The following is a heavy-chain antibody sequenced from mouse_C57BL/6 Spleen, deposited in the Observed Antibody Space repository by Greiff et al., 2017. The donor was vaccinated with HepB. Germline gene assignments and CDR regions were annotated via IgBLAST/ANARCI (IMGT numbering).Heavy chain of an antibody. D-gene: IGHD1-1*01. CDR1: GYTFTSYW. CDR2: IDPSDSYT. J-gene: IGHJ1*03. V-gene: IGHV1-69*01. Sequence: QVQLQQSGAELVMPGASVKLSCKASGYTFTSYWMHWVKQRPGQGLEWIGEIDPSDSYTNYNQKFKGKSTLTVDKSSSTAYMQLSSLTSEDSAVYYCATYGSSYWYFDVWGTGTTVTVSS. CDR3: ATYGSSYWYFDV.